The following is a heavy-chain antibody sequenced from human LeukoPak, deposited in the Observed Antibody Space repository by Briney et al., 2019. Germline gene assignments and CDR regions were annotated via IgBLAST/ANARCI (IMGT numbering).Heavy chain of an antibody. D-gene: IGHD3-16*01. CDR1: GGTFGSYA. J-gene: IGHJ4*02. V-gene: IGHV7-4-1*02. CDR3: ARDGPAAYA. Sequence: ASVKVSCKASGGTFGSYAISWVRQALGQGLEWMGWINTNTGNPTYAQAFTGRFVFSLDTSVNTAYLQITSLRAEDTAMYYCARDGPAAYAWGQGTMVIVSS. CDR2: INTNTGNP.